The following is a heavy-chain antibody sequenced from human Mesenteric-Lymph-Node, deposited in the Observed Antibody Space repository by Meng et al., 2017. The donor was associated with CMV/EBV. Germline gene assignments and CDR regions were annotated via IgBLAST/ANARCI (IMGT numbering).Heavy chain of an antibody. D-gene: IGHD5-12*01. Sequence: ASVKVSCKVSGYTFTGYYMHWVRQAPGQGLEWMGIINAGGDNTKYAQKFQGRVTMTRDTSTRTVYMELSSLRSEDTAVYYCARASNSGYDWVYFQHWGQGTLVTVSS. CDR1: GYTFTGYY. CDR3: ARASNSGYDWVYFQH. V-gene: IGHV1-46*01. CDR2: INAGGDNT. J-gene: IGHJ1*01.